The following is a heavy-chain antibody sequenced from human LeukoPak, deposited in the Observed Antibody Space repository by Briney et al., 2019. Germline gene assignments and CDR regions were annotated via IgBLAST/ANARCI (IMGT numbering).Heavy chain of an antibody. D-gene: IGHD6-13*01. CDR2: LYYTGST. Sequence: SETLSLTCTVSGGSISSSNYCWGWIRQPPGKGLEWFGSLYYTGSTYSNPSLKSRVTISVDTSKNQFSLKLSSVTAADTALYFCARQKASSSWYYFDLWGQGTLVTVSS. V-gene: IGHV4-39*01. CDR1: GGSISSSNYC. CDR3: ARQKASSSWYYFDL. J-gene: IGHJ4*02.